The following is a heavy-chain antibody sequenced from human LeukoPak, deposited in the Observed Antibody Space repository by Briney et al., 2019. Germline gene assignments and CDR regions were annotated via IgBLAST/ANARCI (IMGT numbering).Heavy chain of an antibody. J-gene: IGHJ5*02. CDR1: GYTFTGYY. V-gene: IGHV1-2*02. Sequence: ASVKVSCKASGYTFTGYYMHWVRQAPGQGLEWMGWINPNSGGTNYAQKFQGRVTMTRDTSISTAYMELSRLRSDDTGVYYCARGAIELELPLDPWGQGTLVTVSS. CDR3: ARGAIELELPLDP. D-gene: IGHD1-7*01. CDR2: INPNSGGT.